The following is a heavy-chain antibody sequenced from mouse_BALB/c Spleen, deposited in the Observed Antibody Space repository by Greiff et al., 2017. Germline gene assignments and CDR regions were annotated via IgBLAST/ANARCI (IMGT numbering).Heavy chain of an antibody. J-gene: IGHJ2*01. Sequence: QVQLQQPGAELVKPGASVKLSCKASGYTFTSYWMHWVKQRPGQGLEWIGEINPSNGRTNYNEKFKSKATLTVDKSSSTAYMQLSSLTSEDSAVYYCARSPDGYLFDYWGEGTTLTVSS. D-gene: IGHD2-3*01. CDR3: ARSPDGYLFDY. CDR2: INPSNGRT. V-gene: IGHV1S81*02. CDR1: GYTFTSYW.